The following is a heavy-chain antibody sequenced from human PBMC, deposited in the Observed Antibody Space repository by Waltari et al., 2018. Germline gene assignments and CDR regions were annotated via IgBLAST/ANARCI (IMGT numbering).Heavy chain of an antibody. CDR3: AKVSRGYPGYFDY. D-gene: IGHD3-22*01. J-gene: IGHJ4*02. V-gene: IGHV3-23*01. CDR1: GFTFGSYA. Sequence: EVQLLESGGGLVQPGGSLRLSCAASGFTFGSYAMTWVRQAPGQGLDWVSTISDTGSSTYYADSVKGRFTISRDNSENTLYLQVNSLRAQDTAEYYCAKVSRGYPGYFDYWGQGTLVTVSS. CDR2: ISDTGSST.